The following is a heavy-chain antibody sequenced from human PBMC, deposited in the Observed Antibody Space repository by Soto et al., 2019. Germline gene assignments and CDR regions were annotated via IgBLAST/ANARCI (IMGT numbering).Heavy chain of an antibody. CDR3: ARARRTSLVNRVYYYMDV. CDR2: IYYSGST. Sequence: SETLSLTCTVSGGSISSYYWSWIRQPPGKGLEWIGYIYYSGSTNYNPSLKSRVTISVDTSKNQFSLKLSSVTAADTAVYYCARARRTSLVNRVYYYMDVWGKGTTVTVS. J-gene: IGHJ6*03. V-gene: IGHV4-59*01. D-gene: IGHD1-26*01. CDR1: GGSISSYY.